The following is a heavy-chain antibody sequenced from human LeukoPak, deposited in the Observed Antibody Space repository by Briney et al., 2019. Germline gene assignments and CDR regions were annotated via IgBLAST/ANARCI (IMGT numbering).Heavy chain of an antibody. Sequence: ASVKVSCKASGYTFISYAMHWVRQAPGQRLEWMGWINAGNGNTKYSQEFQGRVTITRDTSASTAYMELSSLTSEDMAVYYCARGCGSGSYPDYYYMDVWGKATTVTVSS. CDR3: ARGCGSGSYPDYYYMDV. J-gene: IGHJ6*03. V-gene: IGHV1-3*03. D-gene: IGHD3-10*01. CDR2: INAGNGNT. CDR1: GYTFISYA.